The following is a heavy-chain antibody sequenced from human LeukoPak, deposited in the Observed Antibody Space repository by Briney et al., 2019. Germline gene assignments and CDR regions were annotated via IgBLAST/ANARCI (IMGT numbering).Heavy chain of an antibody. J-gene: IGHJ3*01. CDR1: GFSFSSYS. D-gene: IGHD2-21*02. V-gene: IGHV3-23*01. CDR2: IVGSGKSA. Sequence: PGGSLRLSCAASGFSFSSYSTNWVRQAPGKGLEWVSTIVGSGKSANYADSVKGRFTISRDNSENTVYLQMSSLRAEDTAVYYCAKDRVTLKVIAPPDGFDVWGQGTVVTVSS. CDR3: AKDRVTLKVIAPPDGFDV.